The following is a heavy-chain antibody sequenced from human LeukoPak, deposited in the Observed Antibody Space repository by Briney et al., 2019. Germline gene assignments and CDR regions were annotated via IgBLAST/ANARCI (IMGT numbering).Heavy chain of an antibody. Sequence: GGALRLSCAASGFTFSSYAMSWVRQAPGKGLEGVSAISGSGGSTYYAGSVKGRFTISRDNSKNTLYLQMNSLRAEDTAVYYCAKGNLSYGDPTGPIWGQGTMVTVSS. CDR1: GFTFSSYA. D-gene: IGHD4-17*01. CDR3: AKGNLSYGDPTGPI. V-gene: IGHV3-23*01. J-gene: IGHJ3*02. CDR2: ISGSGGST.